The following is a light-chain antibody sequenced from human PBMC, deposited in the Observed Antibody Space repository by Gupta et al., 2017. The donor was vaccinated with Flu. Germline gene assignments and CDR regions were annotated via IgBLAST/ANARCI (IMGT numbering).Light chain of an antibody. CDR3: QQYYSTPYT. Sequence: NCKSSQSVLYSSNNKNYLAWYQQKPGQPPKLLIYWASTRESGVPDRFSGSGSGTDFTLTISSLQAEDVAVYYCQQYYSTPYTFGQGTKLEIK. CDR1: QSVLYSSNNKNY. V-gene: IGKV4-1*01. CDR2: WAS. J-gene: IGKJ2*01.